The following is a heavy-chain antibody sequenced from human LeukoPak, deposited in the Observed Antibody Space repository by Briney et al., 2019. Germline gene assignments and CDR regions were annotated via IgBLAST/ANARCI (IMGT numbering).Heavy chain of an antibody. CDR3: AGRGSGSYFDY. CDR1: GFTFSSYA. J-gene: IGHJ4*02. D-gene: IGHD3-10*01. V-gene: IGHV3-23*01. Sequence: GGSLRLSCAASGFTFSSYAMTWVRQAPGKGLEWVSAISGSGGSTYYADSVKGRFTISRDNSKNTLYLQMNSLRAEDTAVYYCAGRGSGSYFDYWGQGTLVTVSS. CDR2: ISGSGGST.